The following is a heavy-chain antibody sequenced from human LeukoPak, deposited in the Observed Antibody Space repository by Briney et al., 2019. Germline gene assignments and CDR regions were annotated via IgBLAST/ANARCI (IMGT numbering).Heavy chain of an antibody. Sequence: KSGGSLRLSCAASGFTFSSYEMNWVRQAPGKGLEWVSSISSSSSYIYYADSVKGRFTISRDNAKNSLYLQMNSLRAEDTAVYYCARGSRYYDFWSGYNWFDPWGQGTLVTVSS. V-gene: IGHV3-21*01. CDR1: GFTFSSYE. CDR2: ISSSSSYI. CDR3: ARGSRYYDFWSGYNWFDP. J-gene: IGHJ5*02. D-gene: IGHD3-3*01.